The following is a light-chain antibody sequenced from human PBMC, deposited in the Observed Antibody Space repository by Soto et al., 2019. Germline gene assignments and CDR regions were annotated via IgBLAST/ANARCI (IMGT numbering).Light chain of an antibody. CDR2: DVT. Sequence: QSALTQPRSVSGSPGQSVTISCTGTSSDVGGYSYVSWYQQHPGKAPKLIIYDVTKRPSGVPDRFSGSKSGNTASLTISGLQAEDEGDYYCCSYAGNYEVFGGGTKLTVL. J-gene: IGLJ2*01. CDR3: CSYAGNYEV. V-gene: IGLV2-11*01. CDR1: SSDVGGYSY.